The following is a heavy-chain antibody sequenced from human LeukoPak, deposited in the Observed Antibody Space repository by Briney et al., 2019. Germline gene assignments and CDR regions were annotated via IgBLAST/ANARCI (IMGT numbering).Heavy chain of an antibody. CDR2: ISVYNGNT. V-gene: IGHV1-18*01. Sequence: EASVKLSCKASGYTFSAYGISWVRQAPGQGLEWMGWISVYNGNTNYAQKVQGRVALTTATSTSTAYMELRSLRSDDTAVYFCARDSHIAEVAYYFDYWGQGTLVTVSP. J-gene: IGHJ4*02. CDR3: ARDSHIAEVAYYFDY. D-gene: IGHD6-13*01. CDR1: GYTFSAYG.